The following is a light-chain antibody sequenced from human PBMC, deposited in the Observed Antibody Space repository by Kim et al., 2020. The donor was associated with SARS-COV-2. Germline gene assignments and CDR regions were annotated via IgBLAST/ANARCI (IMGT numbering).Light chain of an antibody. CDR2: AAS. CDR1: QSIGNY. J-gene: IGKJ1*01. Sequence: ASVGDRVTMTCRASQSIGNYLNWYQQRPGKAPKLLIHAASSLQRGVPSRFSGSGSGTDFTLTISSLQPEDSATYYCQQSYINPRTFGQGTKVDIK. CDR3: QQSYINPRT. V-gene: IGKV1-39*01.